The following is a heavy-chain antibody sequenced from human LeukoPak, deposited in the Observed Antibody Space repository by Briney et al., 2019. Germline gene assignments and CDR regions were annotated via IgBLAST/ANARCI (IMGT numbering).Heavy chain of an antibody. J-gene: IGHJ4*02. CDR1: GFAVSSYY. Sequence: GGSLRLSCAASGFAVSSYYMSWVRQAPGKGLEWVSVIYSGGTTYYADSVKGRFTISRDNSKNTLYLQMNSLRPEDTAVYYCAREGGSSYSRPFDHWGQGTQVTVSS. V-gene: IGHV3-53*01. D-gene: IGHD5-18*01. CDR2: IYSGGTT. CDR3: AREGGSSYSRPFDH.